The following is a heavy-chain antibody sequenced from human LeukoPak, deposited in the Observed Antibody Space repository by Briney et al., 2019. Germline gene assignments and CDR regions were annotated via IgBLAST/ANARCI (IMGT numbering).Heavy chain of an antibody. CDR1: GGSISSGGYS. J-gene: IGHJ4*02. CDR2: IYHSGST. Sequence: SETLSLTCAVSGGSISSGGYSWSWIRQPPGKGLEWIGYIYHSGSTYYNPSLKSRVTISVDRSKNQFSLKLSSVTAADTAVYYCASRGDYRWGNYFDYWGQGTLVTVSS. D-gene: IGHD4-11*01. CDR3: ASRGDYRWGNYFDY. V-gene: IGHV4-30-2*01.